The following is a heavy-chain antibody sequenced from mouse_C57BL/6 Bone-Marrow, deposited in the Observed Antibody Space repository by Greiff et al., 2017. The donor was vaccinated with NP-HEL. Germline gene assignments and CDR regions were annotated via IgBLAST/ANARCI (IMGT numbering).Heavy chain of an antibody. CDR1: GYTFTSYW. CDR2: IYPGSGST. Sequence: QVQLQQPGAELVKPGASVKMSCKASGYTFTSYWITWVKLRPGQGLEWIGDIYPGSGSTNYNEKFKSKATLTVDTSSSTAYMQLSSLTSEDSAVYYCARERYHYYGSSYYFDYWGQGTTLTVSS. J-gene: IGHJ2*01. CDR3: ARERYHYYGSSYYFDY. D-gene: IGHD1-1*01. V-gene: IGHV1-55*01.